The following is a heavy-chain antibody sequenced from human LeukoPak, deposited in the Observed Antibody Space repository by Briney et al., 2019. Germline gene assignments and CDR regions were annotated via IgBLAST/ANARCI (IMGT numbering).Heavy chain of an antibody. CDR2: IDRDGRVQ. D-gene: IGHD2/OR15-2a*01. J-gene: IGHJ6*03. CDR3: TGGSDKVLSGEYCYYMDV. Sequence: GGSLRLSCTASGFTTHYLLTRVRQSPGKGLEGVVNIDRDGRVQHYVDSVEGRFTISRDSAKNSLDLQMHSLRAEDTAVYYCTGGSDKVLSGEYCYYMDVWGKGTTVTVSS. V-gene: IGHV3-7*01. CDR1: GFTTHYL.